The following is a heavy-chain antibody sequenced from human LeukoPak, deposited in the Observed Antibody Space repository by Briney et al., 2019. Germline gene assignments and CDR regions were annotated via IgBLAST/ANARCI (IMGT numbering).Heavy chain of an antibody. V-gene: IGHV4-61*02. CDR2: IYTSGST. CDR1: GGSISSGSYY. Sequence: PSQTLSLTCTVSGGSISSGSYYWSWIRQPAGKGLEWIGRIYTSGSTNYNPSLKSRVTISVDTSKNQFSLRLSSVTAADTAVYYCASLGPYGSGSIGVYWGQGTLVTVSS. D-gene: IGHD3-10*01. CDR3: ASLGPYGSGSIGVY. J-gene: IGHJ4*02.